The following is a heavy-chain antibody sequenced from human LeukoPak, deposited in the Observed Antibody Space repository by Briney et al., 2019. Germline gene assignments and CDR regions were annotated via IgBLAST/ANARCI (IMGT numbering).Heavy chain of an antibody. CDR3: VASRWSGALDF. CDR2: SDRDGVRR. J-gene: IGHJ4*02. CDR1: GIRFADHW. V-gene: IGHV3-74*01. Sequence: GGSLRLSCAGSGIRFADHWMLWVRQAPGKGLAWISRSDRDGVRREYAYHVNGRFTFSRDNAKNVVYLEMSSLKDEDTAVYYCVASRWSGALDFWGRGSLVTVSS. D-gene: IGHD3-3*01.